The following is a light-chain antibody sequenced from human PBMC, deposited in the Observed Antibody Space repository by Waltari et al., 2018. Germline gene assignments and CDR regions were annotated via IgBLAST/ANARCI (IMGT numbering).Light chain of an antibody. Sequence: QSVLTQPPSVSEAPGQGVSISCSGSMTNVGNNGVNWYQQLPAEAPKLLIYNNDPLPSGVSDRFSGSRFVTSASLAISGLRSEDEGSYFCASWDDSLNAWVFGGGTKLTVV. CDR2: NND. J-gene: IGLJ3*02. V-gene: IGLV1-36*01. CDR1: MTNVGNNG. CDR3: ASWDDSLNAWV.